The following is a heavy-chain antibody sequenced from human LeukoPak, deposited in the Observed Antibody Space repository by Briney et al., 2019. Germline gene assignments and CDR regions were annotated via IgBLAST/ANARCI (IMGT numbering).Heavy chain of an antibody. Sequence: ASVKVSCKASGYIFGNSYIQWVRQAPGQGLEWMGIIKPSGGSTSYAQRFQGRVTITADESTSTAYMELSSLRSEDTAVYYCASPGYCSGGSCYQIEFYYYYGMDVWGQGTTVTVSS. V-gene: IGHV1-46*01. D-gene: IGHD2-15*01. J-gene: IGHJ6*02. CDR2: IKPSGGST. CDR1: GYIFGNSY. CDR3: ASPGYCSGGSCYQIEFYYYYGMDV.